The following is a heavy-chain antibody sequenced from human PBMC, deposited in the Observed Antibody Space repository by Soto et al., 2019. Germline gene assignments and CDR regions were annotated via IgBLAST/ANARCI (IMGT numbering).Heavy chain of an antibody. CDR2: IYYSGST. J-gene: IGHJ4*02. V-gene: IGHV4-39*01. CDR3: ASRGIAAAGTFDY. CDR1: GGSISSSSYY. D-gene: IGHD6-13*01. Sequence: SETLSLTCTVSGGSISSSSYYWGWIRQPPGKGLEWIGSIYYSGSTYYNPSLKSRVTISVDTSKNQFSLKLSSVTAADTAVYYCASRGIAAAGTFDYWGQGTLVTVSS.